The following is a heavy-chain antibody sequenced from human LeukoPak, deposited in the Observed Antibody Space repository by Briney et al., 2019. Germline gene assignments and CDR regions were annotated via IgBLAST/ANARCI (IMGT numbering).Heavy chain of an antibody. CDR1: GYTFTSYG. V-gene: IGHV1-18*01. CDR2: ISGYNGNT. CDR3: ARRVATTDHFDY. D-gene: IGHD5-12*01. Sequence: ASVKVSCKASGYTFTSYGISWVRQDPGQGLEWMGWISGYNGNTNSAQKVQGRVTMTTDTSTTTAYMELRSLRSDDTAVYYCARRVATTDHFDYWGQGTLVTVSS. J-gene: IGHJ4*02.